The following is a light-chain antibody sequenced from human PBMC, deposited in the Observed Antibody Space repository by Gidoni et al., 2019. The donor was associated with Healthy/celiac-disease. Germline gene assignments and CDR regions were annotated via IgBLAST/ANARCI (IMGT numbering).Light chain of an antibody. CDR3: QQYGSSPG. V-gene: IGKV3-20*01. CDR1: QSVSSSY. CDR2: GAS. J-gene: IGKJ3*01. Sequence: IVLTQSPGTLSLSPGERATLSCRASQSVSSSYLAWYQQKPGQAPRLLIYGASSRATGIPDRFSGSGYGTDFTLTISRLEPEDVAVYYCQQYGSSPGFGPGTKVDI.